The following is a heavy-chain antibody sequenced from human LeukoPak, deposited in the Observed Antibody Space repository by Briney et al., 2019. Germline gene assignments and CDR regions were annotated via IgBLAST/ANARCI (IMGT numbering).Heavy chain of an antibody. CDR1: GYTFTGYY. CDR3: AREMSREADIVVAPAAIAGDAFDI. J-gene: IGHJ3*02. Sequence: GASVKVSCKASGYTFTGYYMHWVRRAPGQGLEWMGWINPNSGGTNYTQKFQGRVTMTRDTSISTAYMELSRLRSDDTAVYYCAREMSREADIVVAPAAIAGDAFDIWGQGTMVTVSS. D-gene: IGHD2-2*01. V-gene: IGHV1-2*02. CDR2: INPNSGGT.